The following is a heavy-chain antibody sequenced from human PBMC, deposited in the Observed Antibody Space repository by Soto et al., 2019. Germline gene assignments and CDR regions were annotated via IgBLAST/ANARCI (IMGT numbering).Heavy chain of an antibody. J-gene: IGHJ4*02. D-gene: IGHD1-26*01. V-gene: IGHV3-7*04. CDR3: SGGVGDAI. CDR1: GFSFRSDW. CDR2: TNQDGSEK. Sequence: EDQLVESGGGLVQPGGSLRLTCAVSGFSFRSDWMNWVRQAPGKGLEWVAHTNQDGSEKYYLDSVKGRFTIFRDNAKNSRYRQMNSLRAEDTAVYYCSGGVGDAIWGQGTLVTVSS.